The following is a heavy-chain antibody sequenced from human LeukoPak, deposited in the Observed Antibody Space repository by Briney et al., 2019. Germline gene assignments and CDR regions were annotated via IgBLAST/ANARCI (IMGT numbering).Heavy chain of an antibody. Sequence: SETLSLTCTVSGGSISSYYWSWIRQPAGKGLEWIGRTYTSGSTNYNPSLKSRVTMSVDTSKNQFSLKLSSVTAADTAVYYCGRLFEWGGPRVNCSPPGGKGPLAPVSS. CDR2: TYTSGST. CDR1: GGSISSYY. D-gene: IGHD3-3*01. J-gene: IGHJ4*02. V-gene: IGHV4-4*07. CDR3: GRLFEWGGPRVNCSPP.